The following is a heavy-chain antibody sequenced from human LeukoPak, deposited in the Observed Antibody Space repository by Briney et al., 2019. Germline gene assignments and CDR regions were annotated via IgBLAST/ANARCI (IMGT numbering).Heavy chain of an antibody. CDR2: ISNSSSYI. CDR1: GFTFSSYS. CDR3: ARDPYSSGWKPGYGMDV. J-gene: IGHJ6*02. D-gene: IGHD6-19*01. V-gene: IGHV3-21*01. Sequence: GGSLRLSCAASGFTFSSYSMNWVRQAPGKGLEWVSSISNSSSYIYYADSVKGRFTISRDNAKNSLYLQMNSLRAEDTAVYYCARDPYSSGWKPGYGMDVWGQGTTVTVSS.